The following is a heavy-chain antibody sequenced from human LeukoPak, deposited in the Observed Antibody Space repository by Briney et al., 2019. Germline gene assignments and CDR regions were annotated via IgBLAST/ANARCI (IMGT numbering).Heavy chain of an antibody. D-gene: IGHD3-22*01. J-gene: IGHJ4*02. V-gene: IGHV3-73*01. CDR1: GFTFSGSA. CDR3: VRDWGYDSSGYWQKYFDT. CDR2: IRSKANSYAT. Sequence: GGSLRLSCAASGFTFSGSAMHWVRQASGKGLEWVGRIRSKANSYATAYAASVKGRFTISRDNAKNTVYLQMNSLRAEDTAVYYCVRDWGYDSSGYWQKYFDTWGQGTLVTVSS.